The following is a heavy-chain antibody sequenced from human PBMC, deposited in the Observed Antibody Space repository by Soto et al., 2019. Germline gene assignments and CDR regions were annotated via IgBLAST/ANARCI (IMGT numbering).Heavy chain of an antibody. J-gene: IGHJ5*02. CDR3: ARHSPYDCSRYYLSGWFDP. D-gene: IGHD3-22*01. Sequence: QLQLQESGPGLVKPSETLSLTCTVSGGSISSSSYYWGWIRQTPGKGLEWIGSIYYSGSTYYNPSLKSRVPISVITSKNQFSLNLSSVTAADTAVYYCARHSPYDCSRYYLSGWFDPWGQGTLVTVSS. CDR1: GGSISSSSYY. V-gene: IGHV4-39*01. CDR2: IYYSGST.